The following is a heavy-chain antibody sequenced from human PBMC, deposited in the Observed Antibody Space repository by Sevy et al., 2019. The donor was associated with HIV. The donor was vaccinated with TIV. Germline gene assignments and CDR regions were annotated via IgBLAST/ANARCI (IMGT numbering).Heavy chain of an antibody. V-gene: IGHV3-33*06. J-gene: IGHJ5*02. D-gene: IGHD3-3*01. Sequence: GGSLRLSCAASGFTFSNYAMHWVRQAPGKGLEWVAVIWYVGSYKFYADSVKGRFTISRDNTKGTWYLQMNSLRAEDTALYYCAKTFAIFGVLMSPDFDPWGQGTLVTVSS. CDR2: IWYVGSYK. CDR1: GFTFSNYA. CDR3: AKTFAIFGVLMSPDFDP.